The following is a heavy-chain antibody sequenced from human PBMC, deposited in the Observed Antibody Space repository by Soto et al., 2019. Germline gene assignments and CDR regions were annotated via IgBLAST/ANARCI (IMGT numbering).Heavy chain of an antibody. D-gene: IGHD5-12*01. CDR2: ITGSGVTT. Sequence: GGSLRLSCAASGFTFSNYPMSWVRQAPGKGLEWVSAITGSGVTTYYADSVKGRFTISRDNSKNMLYLQMSSLRADDTAVYYCAKVPGSGYDTIARNYFDYWGQGTLVTVSS. CDR1: GFTFSNYP. V-gene: IGHV3-23*01. J-gene: IGHJ4*02. CDR3: AKVPGSGYDTIARNYFDY.